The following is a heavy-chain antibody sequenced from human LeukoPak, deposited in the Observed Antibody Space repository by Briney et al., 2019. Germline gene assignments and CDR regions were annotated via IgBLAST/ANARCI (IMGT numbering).Heavy chain of an antibody. CDR3: ASYHHRDFGDYYGMDV. Sequence: EASVKVSCKASGYTFTTYYIHWVRHAPGQGLEWMGIINPNGGSTRYAQKLQGRVTMTRDTSTSTVYMELSSLISEDTAVYYCASYHHRDFGDYYGMDVWGQGTTVTVSS. CDR2: INPNGGST. J-gene: IGHJ6*02. D-gene: IGHD4-17*01. V-gene: IGHV1-46*04. CDR1: GYTFTTYY.